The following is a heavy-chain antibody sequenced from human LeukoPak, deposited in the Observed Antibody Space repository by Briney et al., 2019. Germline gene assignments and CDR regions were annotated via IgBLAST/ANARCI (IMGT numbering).Heavy chain of an antibody. CDR1: GFTFSSYS. CDR3: AKDRLGITGTTKADY. D-gene: IGHD1-20*01. J-gene: IGHJ4*02. V-gene: IGHV3-23*01. CDR2: ISGSGGST. Sequence: GGSLRLSCAASGFTFSSYSMNWVRQAPGKGLEWVSAISGSGGSTYYADSVKGRFTISRDNSKNTLYLQMNSLRAEDTAVYYCAKDRLGITGTTKADYWGQGTLVTVSS.